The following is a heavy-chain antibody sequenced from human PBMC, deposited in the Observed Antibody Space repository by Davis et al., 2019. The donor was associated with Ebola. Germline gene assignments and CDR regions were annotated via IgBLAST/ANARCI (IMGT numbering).Heavy chain of an antibody. D-gene: IGHD3-3*01. CDR3: ARDITIFGVVTHPGAFDI. CDR2: ISSSSSYI. J-gene: IGHJ3*02. CDR1: GFTFSSYS. Sequence: GGSLRLSCAASGFTFSSYSMNWVRQAPGKGLDWVSSISSSSSYIYYADSVKGRFTISRDNAKNSLYLQMNSLRAEDTAVYYCARDITIFGVVTHPGAFDIWGQGTMVTVSS. V-gene: IGHV3-21*01.